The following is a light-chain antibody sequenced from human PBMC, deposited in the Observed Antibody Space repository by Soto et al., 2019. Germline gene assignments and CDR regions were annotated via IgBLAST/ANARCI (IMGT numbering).Light chain of an antibody. CDR3: RQSYSRVT. V-gene: IGKV1-39*01. CDR1: QSLSRK. Sequence: DIQMTQSPSSLSASVRDGVTIACRSSQSLSRKLSWYQQKPGKAPTLLIYAASRLQSGVPSRFSGSGSGTDFTLTINDLQPEDFATYYCRQSYSRVTFGQGTKVELQ. CDR2: AAS. J-gene: IGKJ1*01.